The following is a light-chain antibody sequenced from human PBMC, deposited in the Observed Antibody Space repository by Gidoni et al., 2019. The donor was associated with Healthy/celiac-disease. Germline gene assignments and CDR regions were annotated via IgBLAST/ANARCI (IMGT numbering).Light chain of an antibody. V-gene: IGKV3-15*01. Sequence: EIVMTQSPATLSVSPGERATLSCRASQSVSSNLAWYQQKPGQAPRLLIYAASTRATGIPARFSGSGSGTEFTLTISSLQSEDFAVYYCQQYNNWPPWTFXQXTKVEIK. CDR2: AAS. CDR3: QQYNNWPPWT. CDR1: QSVSSN. J-gene: IGKJ1*01.